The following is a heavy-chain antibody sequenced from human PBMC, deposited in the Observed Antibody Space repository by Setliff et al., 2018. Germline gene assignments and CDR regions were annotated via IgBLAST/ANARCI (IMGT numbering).Heavy chain of an antibody. J-gene: IGHJ4*02. V-gene: IGHV3-23*01. D-gene: IGHD1-26*01. CDR3: AKDGVGPTYTYFFDF. CDR1: GFSFSSFW. CDR2: ISGGGTNM. Sequence: GGSLRLSCAASGFSFSSFWMSWVRQPPGKGLEWVSTISGGGTNMDYADSVKGRFTISRDNSKDSLYLQLNSLRAEDTAVYYCAKDGVGPTYTYFFDFWGQGSQVTVSS.